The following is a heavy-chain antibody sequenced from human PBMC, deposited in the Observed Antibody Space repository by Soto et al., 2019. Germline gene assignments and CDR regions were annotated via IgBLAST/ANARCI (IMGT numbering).Heavy chain of an antibody. Sequence: EVHLVESGGGLVKPGGSLRLSCAVSGFTFSSSTMNWVRQAPGKGLEWVSSISPSTSHIYYADSVKGRFTISRDNAKNSLFLQMNSLRAEDTAVDYCSGWSGGACHQNYGMDVWGQGTTVTVSS. J-gene: IGHJ6*02. D-gene: IGHD2-21*02. CDR2: ISPSTSHI. CDR3: SGWSGGACHQNYGMDV. V-gene: IGHV3-21*01. CDR1: GFTFSSST.